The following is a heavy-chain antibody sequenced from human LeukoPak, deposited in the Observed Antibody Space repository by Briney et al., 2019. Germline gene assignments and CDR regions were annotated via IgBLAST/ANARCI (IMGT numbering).Heavy chain of an antibody. J-gene: IGHJ4*02. CDR1: GFTFSSYA. CDR3: AKKTGTVDRYFDY. CDR2: ISGSGGST. D-gene: IGHD1-7*01. Sequence: WGSLTLFCAASGFTFSSYAMSWVCQAPGKGLEWVSVISGSGGSTSYADSVKGRFTISRDNSKNTLYLQMHSLRAEDTAVYYCAKKTGTVDRYFDYWGQGPLFTVSS. V-gene: IGHV3-23*01.